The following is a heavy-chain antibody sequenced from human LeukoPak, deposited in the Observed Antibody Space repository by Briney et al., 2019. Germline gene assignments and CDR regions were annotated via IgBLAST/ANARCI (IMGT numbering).Heavy chain of an antibody. D-gene: IGHD6-19*01. CDR1: GYTVTELS. CDR2: FHPEDGET. CDR3: ARDLRYSSGWSASGMDV. Sequence: ASVKVSCKVSGYTVTELSMHWVRQSPGKGLEWMGGFHPEDGETIYAQKLQGRVSMTTDTSTSTAYMDLRSLRSDDTAVYYCARDLRYSSGWSASGMDVWGKGTTVTISS. V-gene: IGHV1-24*01. J-gene: IGHJ6*03.